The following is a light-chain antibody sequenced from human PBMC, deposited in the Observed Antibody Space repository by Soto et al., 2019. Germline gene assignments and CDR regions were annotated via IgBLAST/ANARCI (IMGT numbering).Light chain of an antibody. CDR3: QQYNSYSRMYT. CDR1: QSISTW. Sequence: DLQMTQSPSTLSASVGDRVTITCRASQSISTWLAWYQQKPGKAPKVLIYKASSLESGVPSRFNGSGSGTEFTLTISSLQPDDFATYYCQQYNSYSRMYTFGQGTKLEIK. J-gene: IGKJ2*01. CDR2: KAS. V-gene: IGKV1-5*03.